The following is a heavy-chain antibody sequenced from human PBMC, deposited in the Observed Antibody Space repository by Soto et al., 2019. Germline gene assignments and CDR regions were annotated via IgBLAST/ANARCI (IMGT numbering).Heavy chain of an antibody. CDR2: ISAYNGNT. J-gene: IGHJ4*02. Sequence: ASVKVYCKASGYTFTSYGISWVRQAPGQGLEWMGWISAYNGNTNYAQKLQGRVTMATDTSTSTAYLELRSLRSDDTAVYYCARGQLLWFGELLWPDYWGQGTLVTVSS. CDR1: GYTFTSYG. D-gene: IGHD3-10*01. CDR3: ARGQLLWFGELLWPDY. V-gene: IGHV1-18*01.